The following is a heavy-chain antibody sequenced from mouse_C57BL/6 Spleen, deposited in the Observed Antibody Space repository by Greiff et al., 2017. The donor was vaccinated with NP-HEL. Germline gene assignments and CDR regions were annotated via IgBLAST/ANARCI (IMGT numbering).Heavy chain of an antibody. CDR3: ARQTGTRAMDY. CDR2: LSSGGSYT. V-gene: IGHV5-6*02. J-gene: IGHJ4*01. D-gene: IGHD3-1*01. CDR1: GFTFSSYG. Sequence: EVMLVESGGDLVKPGGSLKLSCAASGFTFSSYGMSWVRQTPDKRLEWVATLSSGGSYTYYPASVKGRFTISRDNAKNTLYLQMSSLKSEYTAMYYCARQTGTRAMDYWGQGTSVTVSS.